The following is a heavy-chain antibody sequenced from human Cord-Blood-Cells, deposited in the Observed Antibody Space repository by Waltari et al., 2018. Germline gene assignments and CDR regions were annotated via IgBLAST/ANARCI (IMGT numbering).Heavy chain of an antibody. J-gene: IGHJ4*02. D-gene: IGHD7-27*01. Sequence: QVQLVQYRAEVKKPGSSVTVSCKASGGTLSSYPISWVRQAPGQGLEWMGGIIPIFGTANYAQKFQGRVTISADESTSTAYMELSSLRSEDTAVYYCARETGGFLVDYWGQGTLVTVSS. CDR3: ARETGGFLVDY. V-gene: IGHV1-69*01. CDR2: IIPIFGTA. CDR1: GGTLSSYP.